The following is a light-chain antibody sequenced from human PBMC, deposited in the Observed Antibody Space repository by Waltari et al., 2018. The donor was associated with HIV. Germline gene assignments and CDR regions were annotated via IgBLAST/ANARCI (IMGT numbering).Light chain of an antibody. J-gene: IGLJ1*01. CDR2: EVK. V-gene: IGLV2-18*02. CDR3: SSYKNTILLV. CDR1: SSDIGAYNR. Sequence: QSALTQPPSVSASPGQSVTISCTGTSSDIGAYNRVSWYLQPPGTAPKGIIYEVKKRPAGDPVRVSGSRSGSTASRTIAGLQAEDDADYFCSSYKNTILLVFATGTKVTVL.